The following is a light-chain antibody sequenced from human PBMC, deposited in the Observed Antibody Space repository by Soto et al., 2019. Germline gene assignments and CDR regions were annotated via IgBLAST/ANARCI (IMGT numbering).Light chain of an antibody. CDR2: KAS. J-gene: IGKJ1*01. Sequence: DIQMTQSPSTLSGSVVDIVTITSRASQTISSWLAWYQQKPGKAPKLLIYKASTLKSGVPSRFSGSGSGTEFTLTISSLQPDDFATYYCQHYNSYSEAFGQGTKVDIK. CDR1: QTISSW. V-gene: IGKV1-5*03. CDR3: QHYNSYSEA.